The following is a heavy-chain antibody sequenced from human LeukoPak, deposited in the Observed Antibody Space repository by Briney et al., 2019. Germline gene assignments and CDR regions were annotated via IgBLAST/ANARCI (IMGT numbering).Heavy chain of an antibody. CDR3: TRGSIAYYYMDV. V-gene: IGHV4-4*07. J-gene: IGHJ6*03. D-gene: IGHD3-22*01. CDR1: GGSITSYY. Sequence: SETLSLTCTVSGGSITSYYWTWVRQPAGKGLEWIGRIHTSGSTNYNPSLKSRVTMSVDKSKNQFSLNLSSVTAADTAVYYCTRGSIAYYYMDVWGKGTTVTISS. CDR2: IHTSGST.